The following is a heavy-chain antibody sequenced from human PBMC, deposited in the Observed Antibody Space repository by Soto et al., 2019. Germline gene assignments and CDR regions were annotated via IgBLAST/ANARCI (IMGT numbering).Heavy chain of an antibody. CDR3: ARDYYDSSGYYYGLDY. D-gene: IGHD3-22*01. CDR1: GYTFTSYA. Sequence: GASVKVSCKASGYTFTSYAMHWVRQAPGQRLEWMGWINAGNGNTKYSQKFQGRVTITRDTSASTAYMELSSLRSEDTAVYYCARDYYDSSGYYYGLDYWGQGTLVTVSS. V-gene: IGHV1-3*01. CDR2: INAGNGNT. J-gene: IGHJ4*02.